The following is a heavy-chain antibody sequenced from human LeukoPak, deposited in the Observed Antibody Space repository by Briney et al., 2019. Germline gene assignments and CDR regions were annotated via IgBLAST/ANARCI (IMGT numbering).Heavy chain of an antibody. Sequence: ASVKVSCKASGYTFTGYYMHWVRQAPGQGLEWMGWINPNSGGTNYAQRFQGWVTMTRDTSISTAYMELSRLRSDDTVVYYCARMDGYNDLDYWGQGTLVTVSS. V-gene: IGHV1-2*04. J-gene: IGHJ4*02. D-gene: IGHD5-24*01. CDR2: INPNSGGT. CDR1: GYTFTGYY. CDR3: ARMDGYNDLDY.